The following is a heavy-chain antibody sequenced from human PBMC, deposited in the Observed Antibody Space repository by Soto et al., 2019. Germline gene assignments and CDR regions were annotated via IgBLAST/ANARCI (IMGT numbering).Heavy chain of an antibody. CDR3: ARERIAVAGRLDY. V-gene: IGHV1-69*13. J-gene: IGHJ4*02. D-gene: IGHD6-19*01. Sequence: ASVKVSCKASGGTFSSYAISWVRQAPGQGLEWMGGIIPIFGTANYAQKFQGRVTITADESTSTAYMELSSLRSEDTAVYYCARERIAVAGRLDYWGQGTLVTVSS. CDR2: IIPIFGTA. CDR1: GGTFSSYA.